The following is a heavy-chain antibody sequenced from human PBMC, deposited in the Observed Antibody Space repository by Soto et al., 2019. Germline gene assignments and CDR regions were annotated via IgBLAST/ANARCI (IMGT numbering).Heavy chain of an antibody. V-gene: IGHV1-8*01. J-gene: IGHJ6*03. D-gene: IGHD6-13*01. Sequence: GASVKVSCKASGYTFTSYDINWVRQATGQGLEWMGWMNPNSGNTGYAQKFQGRVTMTRNTSISTAYMELSSLRSEDTAVYYCARYRRRAAAGTGFYMDVWGKGTTVTVSS. CDR1: GYTFTSYD. CDR3: ARYRRRAAAGTGFYMDV. CDR2: MNPNSGNT.